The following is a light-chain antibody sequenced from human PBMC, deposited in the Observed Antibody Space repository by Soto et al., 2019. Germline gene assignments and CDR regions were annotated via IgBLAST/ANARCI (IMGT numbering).Light chain of an antibody. CDR3: SSYTSSSTPYV. CDR1: SGDVGGYNY. Sequence: QSVLTQPPSASGSPGQSVTISCTGTSGDVGGYNYVSWYQQHPGKAPKLMIYDVSNRPSGVSNRFSGSKSGNTASLTISGLQAEDEADYYCSSYTSSSTPYVFGTGTKVTVL. J-gene: IGLJ1*01. CDR2: DVS. V-gene: IGLV2-14*01.